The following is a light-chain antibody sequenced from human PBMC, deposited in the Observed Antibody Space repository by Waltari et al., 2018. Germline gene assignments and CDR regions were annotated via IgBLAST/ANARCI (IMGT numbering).Light chain of an antibody. V-gene: IGKV1-39*01. CDR3: QQADGIPFT. CDR1: QSVSRY. Sequence: DIKMTQSPSSLSASVGDTVTITCRASQSVSRYLNWYQQRPGEAPNLLIFTTSNLQGGVPSRFSGSGSGTEFILTINSLQPEDFATYDCQQADGIPFTFGQGTKVEVK. CDR2: TTS. J-gene: IGKJ2*01.